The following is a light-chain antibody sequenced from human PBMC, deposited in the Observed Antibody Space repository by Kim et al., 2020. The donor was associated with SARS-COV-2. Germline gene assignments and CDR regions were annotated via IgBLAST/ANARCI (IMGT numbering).Light chain of an antibody. V-gene: IGKV1-5*01. Sequence: DIPMTQSPSTLSASVGDRVTITCRASQNINIWLAWYQQKPGKAPNLLIYDASNLETGVPSRFSGSGSGTQFTLTISSLQPADFATYYCQEYKSDSWTFGQGTKVDIK. CDR3: QEYKSDSWT. J-gene: IGKJ1*01. CDR2: DAS. CDR1: QNINIW.